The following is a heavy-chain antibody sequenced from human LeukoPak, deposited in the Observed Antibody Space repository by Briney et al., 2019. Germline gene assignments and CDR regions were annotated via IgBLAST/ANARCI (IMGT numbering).Heavy chain of an antibody. CDR3: ARGGIAAAGFPFDY. Sequence: SETLSLTCTVSGGSISSSSYYWGWIRQPPGKGLEWIGNIYYSGSTYYNPSLKSRVTISVDTSKNQFSLKLSSVTAADTAVYYCARGGIAAAGFPFDYWGQGTLVTVSS. D-gene: IGHD6-13*01. J-gene: IGHJ4*02. CDR2: IYYSGST. V-gene: IGHV4-39*07. CDR1: GGSISSSSYY.